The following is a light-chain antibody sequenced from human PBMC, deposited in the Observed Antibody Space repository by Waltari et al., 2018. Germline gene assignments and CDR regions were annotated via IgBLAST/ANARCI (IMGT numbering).Light chain of an antibody. CDR3: QQYNNWPPWT. CDR1: QSARSN. Sequence: EIVMTQAPATLSVSPGERATLSCRASQSARSNLAWYQQKPGQPPRLLIYGASTRATGIPARFSGSGSGTEFTLTISSLQSEDFALYYCQQYNNWPPWTFGQGTKVEIK. J-gene: IGKJ1*01. CDR2: GAS. V-gene: IGKV3-15*01.